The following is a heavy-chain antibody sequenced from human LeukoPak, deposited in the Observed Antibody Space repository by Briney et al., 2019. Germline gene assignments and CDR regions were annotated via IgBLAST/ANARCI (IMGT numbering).Heavy chain of an antibody. CDR3: ARELYSSSWSTLDP. CDR2: IYYSGST. J-gene: IGHJ5*02. D-gene: IGHD6-13*01. CDR1: GASISSSSYY. Sequence: RTSEPLSLTCTVSGASISSSSYYWSWIRQPPGKGLEWIGYIYYSGSTYYNPSLKSQVTISVDTSKNQFSLKLSSVTAADTAVYYCARELYSSSWSTLDPWGQGTLVTVSS. V-gene: IGHV4-30-4*08.